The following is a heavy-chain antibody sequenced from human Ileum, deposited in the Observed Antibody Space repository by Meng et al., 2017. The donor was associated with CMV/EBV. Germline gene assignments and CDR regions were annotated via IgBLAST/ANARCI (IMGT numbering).Heavy chain of an antibody. Sequence: ASVKVSCKASGYTFTAYYMHWVRQAPGQGLEWMAWINVNSGDTHYAQKYQGRVTVTRDTSITTAYMELSSLRSDDTAVYYCVRDLTGGSHPHWGQGTLVTVSS. V-gene: IGHV1-2*02. J-gene: IGHJ4*02. CDR1: GYTFTAYY. D-gene: IGHD1-26*01. CDR3: VRDLTGGSHPH. CDR2: INVNSGDT.